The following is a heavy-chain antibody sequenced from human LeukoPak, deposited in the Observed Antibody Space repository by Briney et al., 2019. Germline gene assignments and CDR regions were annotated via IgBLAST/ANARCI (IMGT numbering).Heavy chain of an antibody. D-gene: IGHD4-17*01. J-gene: IGHJ4*02. V-gene: IGHV3-53*01. CDR1: GLTVSSKY. CDR3: ARVGGDRVAY. Sequence: GGSLRLSCAASGLTVSSKYMSWVRQAPGKGLEWVSVMYNNGNTHYADSVKGRLTISRDNVKNTLYLQMNSLRPEDTAVYYCARVGGDRVAYWGQGTLVTVSS. CDR2: MYNNGNT.